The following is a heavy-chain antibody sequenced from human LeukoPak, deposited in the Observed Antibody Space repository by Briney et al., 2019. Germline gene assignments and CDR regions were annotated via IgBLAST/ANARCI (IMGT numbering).Heavy chain of an antibody. CDR1: GFTFSSYA. J-gene: IGHJ5*02. CDR3: AKGIFGVVLNDWFDP. D-gene: IGHD3-3*01. CDR2: ISGSGGST. V-gene: IGHV3-23*01. Sequence: PGGSLRLSWAASGFTFSSYAMSWVRQAPGKGLEWVSAISGSGGSTYYADSVKGRFTISRDNSKNTLYLQMNSLRAEDTAVYYCAKGIFGVVLNDWFDPWGRGTLVTVSS.